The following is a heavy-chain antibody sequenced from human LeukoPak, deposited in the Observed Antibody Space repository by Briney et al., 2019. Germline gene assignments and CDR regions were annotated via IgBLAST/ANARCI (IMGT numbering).Heavy chain of an antibody. D-gene: IGHD3-16*02. CDR2: MNPNSGNT. J-gene: IGHJ6*03. Sequence: GASVKVSCKASGYTFTSYDINWVRQATGHGLEWMGWMNPNSGNTGYAQKFQGRVTMTRNTSISTAYMELSSLRSEDTAVYYCARVYDYVWGSYRLTPYYYYYYMDVWGKGTTVTVSS. V-gene: IGHV1-8*01. CDR3: ARVYDYVWGSYRLTPYYYYYYMDV. CDR1: GYTFTSYD.